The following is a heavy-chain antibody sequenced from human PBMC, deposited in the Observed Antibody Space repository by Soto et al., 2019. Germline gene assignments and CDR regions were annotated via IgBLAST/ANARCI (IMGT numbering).Heavy chain of an antibody. CDR2: IWNDGIRK. V-gene: IGHV3-33*01. Sequence: QPGGSLRLSCAASGFTFSKYGMHWVRQAPGKGLEWVALIWNDGIRKVYVDSVKGRFTISRDNSKNTLDLQMNNLRDEDTAVYYCARDDDNDANALDYWGPGTLVTVSS. CDR1: GFTFSKYG. J-gene: IGHJ4*02. CDR3: ARDDDNDANALDY.